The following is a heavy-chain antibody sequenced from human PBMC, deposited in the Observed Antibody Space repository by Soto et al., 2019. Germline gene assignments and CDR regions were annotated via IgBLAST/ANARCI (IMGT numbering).Heavy chain of an antibody. CDR1: GFTFSSYW. CDR3: ARDHVSSCFSTSCLNWSDP. CDR2: IDTDESGT. J-gene: IGHJ5*02. V-gene: IGHV3-74*01. D-gene: IGHD2-2*01. Sequence: PGGSLRLSCAASGFTFSSYWMHWVRQAPGKGLVWVAQIDTDESGTSYADSVKGRFTISRDNSKNSLYLQMYSLRAEDTAVYFCARDHVSSCFSTSCLNWSDPWGQGTLVTVSS.